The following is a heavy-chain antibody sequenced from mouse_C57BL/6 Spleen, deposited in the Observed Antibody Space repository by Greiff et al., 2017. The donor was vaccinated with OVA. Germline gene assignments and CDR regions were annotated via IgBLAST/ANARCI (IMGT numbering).Heavy chain of an antibody. D-gene: IGHD1-1*01. CDR3: AGGRGY. Sequence: VQLQQPGAELVKPGASVKLSCKASGYTFTSYWMQWVKQRPGQGLEWIGEIDPSDSYTNYNQKFKGKATLTVDTSSSTAYMQLSSLTSEDSAVYDCAGGRGYWGQGTTLTVSS. V-gene: IGHV1-50*01. J-gene: IGHJ2*01. CDR2: IDPSDSYT. CDR1: GYTFTSYW.